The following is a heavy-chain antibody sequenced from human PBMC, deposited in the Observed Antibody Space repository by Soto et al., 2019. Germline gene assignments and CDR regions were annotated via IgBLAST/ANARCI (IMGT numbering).Heavy chain of an antibody. CDR3: ARGHCISTSCYYYYGMDV. Sequence: GASVKVSCKASGGTFSSYTISWVRQAPGQGLEWMGRIIPILGIANYAQKFQGRVTITADKSTSTAYMELSSLRSEDTAVYYCARGHCISTSCYYYYGMDVWGQGTTVTVSS. D-gene: IGHD2-2*01. CDR2: IIPILGIA. V-gene: IGHV1-69*02. J-gene: IGHJ6*02. CDR1: GGTFSSYT.